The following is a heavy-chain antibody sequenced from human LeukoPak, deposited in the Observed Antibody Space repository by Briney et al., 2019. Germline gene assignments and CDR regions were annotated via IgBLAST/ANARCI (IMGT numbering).Heavy chain of an antibody. V-gene: IGHV4-4*07. CDR3: ARMKFYDSTGYSPGHYMDV. Sequence: SETLSLTCTVSGGPVYSYYWSWIRQTAGKGLEWIGRLYPGVSTDYNPSLKSRVTMSVDTSKKQFALKLSAVTAADTAVYYCARMKFYDSTGYSPGHYMDVWGKGTTVTVSS. CDR2: LYPGVST. J-gene: IGHJ6*03. CDR1: GGPVYSYY. D-gene: IGHD3-22*01.